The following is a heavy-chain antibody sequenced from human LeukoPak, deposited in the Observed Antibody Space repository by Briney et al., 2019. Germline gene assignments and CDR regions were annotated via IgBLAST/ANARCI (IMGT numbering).Heavy chain of an antibody. V-gene: IGHV1-69*13. CDR2: IIPIFGTA. D-gene: IGHD6-13*01. J-gene: IGHJ5*02. CDR3: ARVIAAAGTEWFDP. Sequence: SVKVSCKASGGTFSSYAISWVRQAPGQGLEWMGGIIPIFGTANYAQKFRGRVTITADESTSTAYMELSSLRSEDTAVYYCARVIAAAGTEWFDPWGQGTLVTVSS. CDR1: GGTFSSYA.